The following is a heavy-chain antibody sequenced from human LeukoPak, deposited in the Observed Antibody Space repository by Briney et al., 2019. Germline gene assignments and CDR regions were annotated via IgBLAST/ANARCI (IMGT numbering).Heavy chain of an antibody. CDR3: ARSTVTTVFDY. J-gene: IGHJ4*02. D-gene: IGHD4-17*01. V-gene: IGHV4-59*08. Sequence: SETLSLTCTVSGGSISSYHWSWIRQPPGKGLEWIGYIYYSGSTNYNPSLKSRVTISVDTSKNQFSLKLSSVTAADTAVYYCARSTVTTVFDYWGQGTLVTVSS. CDR1: GGSISSYH. CDR2: IYYSGST.